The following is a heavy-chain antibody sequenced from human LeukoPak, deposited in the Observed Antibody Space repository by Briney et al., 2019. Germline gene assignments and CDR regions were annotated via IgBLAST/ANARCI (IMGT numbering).Heavy chain of an antibody. D-gene: IGHD3-22*01. CDR2: ITPMFGTA. J-gene: IGHJ4*02. Sequence: GASVKVSCKASGYTFTSYGISWVRQAPGQGLEWMGGITPMFGTANYAQKFQGRVTITADESTRTAYMELRSLKSEDTAVYYCARDAAIHDSHAYYYLWWGQGTLVTVSS. CDR3: ARDAAIHDSHAYYYLW. V-gene: IGHV1-69*13. CDR1: GYTFTSYG.